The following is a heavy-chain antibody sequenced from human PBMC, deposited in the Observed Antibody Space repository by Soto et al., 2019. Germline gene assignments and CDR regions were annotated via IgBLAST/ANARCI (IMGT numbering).Heavy chain of an antibody. CDR2: INGDGSST. CDR3: ARDPRDGYHSPPDY. CDR1: GFTFNSHW. Sequence: EVQLVESGGGLFQPGGSLRLSCVPSGFTFNSHWMHWVRQAPGKGLVWVSRINGDGSSTSYADSVRGRFTISRDNAKNTLYLQMNSLRAEDTAVYYCARDPRDGYHSPPDYWGQGTLVTVSS. D-gene: IGHD5-12*01. J-gene: IGHJ4*02. V-gene: IGHV3-74*01.